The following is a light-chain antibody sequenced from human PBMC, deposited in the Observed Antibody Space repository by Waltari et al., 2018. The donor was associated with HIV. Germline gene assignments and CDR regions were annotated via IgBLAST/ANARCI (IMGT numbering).Light chain of an antibody. CDR1: SSDIGAYNR. CDR3: ASYTTSSTWV. V-gene: IGLV2-18*02. CDR2: EVT. J-gene: IGLJ3*02. Sequence: QSALTQPPSVSGSLGQSVTISCTGTSSDIGAYNRVSWHQQSPGTAPKLRIYEVTHRPSGVPVRFSGSKSCNTASLTISGLQADDEADYYCASYTTSSTWVFGGGTKFTVL.